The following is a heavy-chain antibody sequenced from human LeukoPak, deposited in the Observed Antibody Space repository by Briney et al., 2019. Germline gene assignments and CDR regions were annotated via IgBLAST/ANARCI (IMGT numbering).Heavy chain of an antibody. Sequence: GASVKVSCKASGYTFTSYDINWVRQATGQGLEWMGWMNPNSGNTGYAQKFQGRVTMTRNTSISTAYMELSSLRSEDTAVYYCARVGGYSSSWWSYYYYYGMDVWGQGTTVTVSS. CDR2: MNPNSGNT. D-gene: IGHD6-13*01. V-gene: IGHV1-8*01. J-gene: IGHJ6*02. CDR3: ARVGGYSSSWWSYYYYYGMDV. CDR1: GYTFTSYD.